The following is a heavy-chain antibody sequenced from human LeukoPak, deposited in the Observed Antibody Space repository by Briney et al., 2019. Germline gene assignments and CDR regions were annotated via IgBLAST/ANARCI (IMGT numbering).Heavy chain of an antibody. D-gene: IGHD6-19*01. J-gene: IGHJ3*02. V-gene: IGHV3-48*04. CDR1: GFTFSSYS. Sequence: GGSLRLSCAASGFTFSSYSMNWVRQAPGKGLEWVSYISSSSSTIYYADSVKGRFTISRDNAKNSLYLQMNSLRAEDTAVYYCARDSEWLVLSGAFDIWGQGTMVTVSS. CDR2: ISSSSSTI. CDR3: ARDSEWLVLSGAFDI.